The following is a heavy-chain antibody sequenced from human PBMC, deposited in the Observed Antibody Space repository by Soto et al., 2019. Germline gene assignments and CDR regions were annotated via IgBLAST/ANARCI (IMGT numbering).Heavy chain of an antibody. J-gene: IGHJ4*02. CDR3: ARGRVEDSSGWATYFDY. D-gene: IGHD6-19*01. Sequence: GGSLRHSCAASGFTFSGYSMFWVRQAPGKGLEYVSAINTNGVNTFYAKSVKGRFTISRDNSKNTMYLQMGSLRAEDMAVYYCARGRVEDSSGWATYFDYWGQGTLVTVSS. CDR2: INTNGVNT. V-gene: IGHV3-64*01. CDR1: GFTFSGYS.